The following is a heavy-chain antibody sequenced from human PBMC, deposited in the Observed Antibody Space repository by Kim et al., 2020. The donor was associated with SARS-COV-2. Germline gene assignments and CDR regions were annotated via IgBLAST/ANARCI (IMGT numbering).Heavy chain of an antibody. CDR2: ISGSGGTT. D-gene: IGHD5-12*01. Sequence: GGSLRLSCVGSGYSFSSYAMSWVRQAPGKGLEWVSVISGSGGTTYYADSVKGRFTISRDNSKNTLYLQMNSLRADDTAVYYCAKDRTYSFGYGENWGQGVLVTVSS. V-gene: IGHV3-23*01. J-gene: IGHJ4*02. CDR3: AKDRTYSFGYGEN. CDR1: GYSFSSYA.